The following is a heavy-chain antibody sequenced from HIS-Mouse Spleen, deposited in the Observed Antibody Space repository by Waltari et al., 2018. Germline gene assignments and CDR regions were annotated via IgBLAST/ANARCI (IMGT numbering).Heavy chain of an antibody. V-gene: IGHV3-30*18. Sequence: QVQLVESGGGVVQPGRSLRLSCAASGFTFSSYGMHWVRQAPGKGLEWVEVISYDGRNKYYAESVKGRFTISRDNSKNTLYLQMNSLRAEDTAVYYCAKASSGWLDYWGQGTLVTVSS. CDR2: ISYDGRNK. CDR3: AKASSGWLDY. CDR1: GFTFSSYG. J-gene: IGHJ4*02. D-gene: IGHD6-19*01.